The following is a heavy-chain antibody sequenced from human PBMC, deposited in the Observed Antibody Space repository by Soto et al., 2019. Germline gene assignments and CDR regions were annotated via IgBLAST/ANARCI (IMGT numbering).Heavy chain of an antibody. Sequence: PSETLSLTCTVSGGSISSSSYYWGWIRQPPGKGLEWIGSIYYSGSTYYNPSLKSRVTISVDTSKNQFSLKLSSVTAADTAVYYCARSPIAVAAPFDYWGQGTLVTVSS. V-gene: IGHV4-39*01. CDR3: ARSPIAVAAPFDY. CDR2: IYYSGST. J-gene: IGHJ4*02. D-gene: IGHD6-19*01. CDR1: GGSISSSSYY.